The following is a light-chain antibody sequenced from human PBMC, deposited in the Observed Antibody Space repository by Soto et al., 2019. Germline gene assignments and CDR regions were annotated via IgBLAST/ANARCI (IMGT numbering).Light chain of an antibody. CDR3: SSYTTSNTRQIV. Sequence: QSALTQPASVSGSPGQSITISCTGTNSDVGGYNYVSWYQQHPGKAPKFMIYDVSSRPSGVSDRFSGSKSGNTASLTISGLQAEDEPDYYCSSYTTSNTRQIVFGTGTKLTVL. J-gene: IGLJ1*01. V-gene: IGLV2-14*01. CDR1: NSDVGGYNY. CDR2: DVS.